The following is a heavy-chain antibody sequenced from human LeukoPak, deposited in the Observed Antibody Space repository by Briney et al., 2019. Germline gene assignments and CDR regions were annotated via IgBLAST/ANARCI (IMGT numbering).Heavy chain of an antibody. J-gene: IGHJ4*02. CDR3: ARDLAYSRLDY. CDR1: GFTFSSYA. CDR2: ISGSGGST. D-gene: IGHD5-18*01. V-gene: IGHV3-23*01. Sequence: GSLRLSCAASGFTFSSYAMSWVRQTPGKGLEWVSAISGSGGSTYYADSVKGRFTISRDNSKNTLYLQMNSLRAEDTAFYYCARDLAYSRLDYWGQGMLVTVSS.